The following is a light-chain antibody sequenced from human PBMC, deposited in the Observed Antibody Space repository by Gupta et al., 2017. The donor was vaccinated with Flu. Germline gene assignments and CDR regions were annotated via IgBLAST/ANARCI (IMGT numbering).Light chain of an antibody. CDR3: QQDNDWPLT. J-gene: IGKJ2*01. Sequence: PATLSVAPGERATLSCRASQSLNSNWAWHQQKPGKAPRLRIYGASTRATGIPARFSGSGSGTEFTLTISSLQSEELAVYDCQQDNDWPLTFGEGTKLEIK. CDR2: GAS. V-gene: IGKV3-15*01. CDR1: QSLNSN.